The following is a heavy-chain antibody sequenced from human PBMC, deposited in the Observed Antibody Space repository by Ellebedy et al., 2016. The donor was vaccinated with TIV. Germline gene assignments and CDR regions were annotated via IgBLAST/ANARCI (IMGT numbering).Heavy chain of an antibody. CDR1: GFTVSSNF. V-gene: IGHV3-53*01. J-gene: IGHJ3*01. CDR3: ARDPVGVGPAFDV. CDR2: TESGGNT. Sequence: GESLKISCAASGFTVSSNFMTWVRQAPGKGLEWVYSITESGGNTYYADSVKGRFTISRDNSKDTLFLQMNSLRAEDTAIYFCARDPVGVGPAFDVWGQGTMVTVSS. D-gene: IGHD4-23*01.